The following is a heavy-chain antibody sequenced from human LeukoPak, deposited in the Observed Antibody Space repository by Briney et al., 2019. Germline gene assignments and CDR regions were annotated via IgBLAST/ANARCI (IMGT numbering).Heavy chain of an antibody. J-gene: IGHJ4*02. CDR1: SFSISSGHY. CDR2: VYQSGTT. CDR3: ARIFIRNGYSSYFDC. D-gene: IGHD5-18*01. Sequence: PSETLSLTCTVSSFSISSGHYWGWVRQPPGAGLEWIGSVYQSGTTYYNPSLKSRVTTSVDMSKNQFSLRLRPVTAADTAVYYCARIFIRNGYSSYFDCWGQGTLVTVSS. V-gene: IGHV4-38-2*02.